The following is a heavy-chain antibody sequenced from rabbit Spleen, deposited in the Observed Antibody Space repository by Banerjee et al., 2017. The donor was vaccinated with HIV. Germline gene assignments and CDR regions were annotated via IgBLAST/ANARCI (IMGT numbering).Heavy chain of an antibody. CDR2: IDPVFGIT. Sequence: QEQLVESGGGLVQPGGSLKLSCKASGFDFSSYGVSWVRQAPGKGLEWIGYIDPVFGITYYANWVNGRFSISSHNAQNTLYLQLNSLTAADTATYFCVREVAGKFSLWGPGTLVTVS. J-gene: IGHJ4*01. D-gene: IGHD4-1*01. V-gene: IGHV1S47*01. CDR1: GFDFSSYG. CDR3: VREVAGKFSL.